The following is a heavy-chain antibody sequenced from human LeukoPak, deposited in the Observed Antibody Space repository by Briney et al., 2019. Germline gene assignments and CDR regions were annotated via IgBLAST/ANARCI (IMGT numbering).Heavy chain of an antibody. CDR3: ARAERRSSTSCRPPDY. Sequence: PGGSLRLSCAASGFTFSSYWMSWVRQAPGKGLEWVANIKQDGSEKYYVDSVKGRFTISRDNAKNSLYLQMNSLRAEDTAVYYCARAERRSSTSCRPPDYWGQGTLVTVSS. CDR1: GFTFSSYW. CDR2: IKQDGSEK. D-gene: IGHD2-2*01. V-gene: IGHV3-7*01. J-gene: IGHJ4*02.